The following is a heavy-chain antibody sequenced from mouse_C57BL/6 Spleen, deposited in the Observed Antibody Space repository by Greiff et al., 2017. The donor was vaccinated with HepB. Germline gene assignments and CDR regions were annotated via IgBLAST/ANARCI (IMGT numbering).Heavy chain of an antibody. V-gene: IGHV1-80*01. D-gene: IGHD2-10*01. CDR2: IYPGDGDT. CDR3: ARAYYGNYDFDY. CDR1: GYAFSSYW. Sequence: VKLVESGAELVKPGASVKISCKASGYAFSSYWMNWVKQRPGKGLEWIGQIYPGDGDTNYNGKFKGKATLTADKSSSTAYMQLSSLTSEDSAVYFCARAYYGNYDFDYWGQGTTLTVSS. J-gene: IGHJ2*01.